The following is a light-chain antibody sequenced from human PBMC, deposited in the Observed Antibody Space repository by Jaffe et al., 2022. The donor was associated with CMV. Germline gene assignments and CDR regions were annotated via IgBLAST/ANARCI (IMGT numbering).Light chain of an antibody. CDR1: QAITNF. CDR3: QQYHKLPLT. J-gene: IGKJ3*01. Sequence: DIQMTQSPPSLSASVGDSVAITCQASQAITNFLNWYQVKPGKAPKLLIYDASNLGTGVPSRFSGSKSGTNFILTISGLQPEDIATYYCQQYHKLPLTFGPGTKVDI. V-gene: IGKV1-33*01. CDR2: DAS.